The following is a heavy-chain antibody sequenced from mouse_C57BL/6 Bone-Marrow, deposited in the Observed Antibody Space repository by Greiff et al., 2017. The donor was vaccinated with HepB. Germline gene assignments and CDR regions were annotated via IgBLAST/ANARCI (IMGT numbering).Heavy chain of an antibody. CDR3: AKEVTTNAY. CDR2: INPNNGGT. CDR1: GYTFTDYY. V-gene: IGHV1-26*01. D-gene: IGHD2-2*01. J-gene: IGHJ3*01. Sequence: VQLQQSGPELVKPGASVKISCKASGYTFTDYYMNWVKQSHGKSLEWIGDINPNNGGTSYNQKFKGKATLTVDKSSSTAYMELRSLTSEDSAVYYCAKEVTTNAYWGQGTLVTVSA.